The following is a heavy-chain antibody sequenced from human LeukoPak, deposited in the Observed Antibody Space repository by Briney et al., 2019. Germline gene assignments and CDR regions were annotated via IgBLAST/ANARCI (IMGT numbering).Heavy chain of an antibody. Sequence: GGSLRLSCAASGFTFSSYAMSWVRQAPGKGLEWVANINQDGSDKNYVDSVRGRFTTSRDNAKNSLHLQMNSLRADDTAVYYCARENYGVFESWGQGTLVIVAS. J-gene: IGHJ4*02. CDR2: INQDGSDK. D-gene: IGHD4/OR15-4a*01. CDR3: ARENYGVFES. V-gene: IGHV3-7*03. CDR1: GFTFSSYA.